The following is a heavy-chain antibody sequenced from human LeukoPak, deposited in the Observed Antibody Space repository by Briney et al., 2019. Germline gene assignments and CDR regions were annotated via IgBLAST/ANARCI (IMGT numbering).Heavy chain of an antibody. V-gene: IGHV3-30-3*01. J-gene: IGHJ3*02. CDR1: GFTFSSYA. CDR2: ISYDGSNK. D-gene: IGHD1-1*01. CDR3: ARALDAFDI. Sequence: PGGSLRLSCAASGFTFSSYAMHWVRQAPDKGLEWVAVISYDGSNKYYADSVKGRFTISRDNSKNTLYLQMNSLRAEDTAVYYCARALDAFDIWGQGTMVTVSS.